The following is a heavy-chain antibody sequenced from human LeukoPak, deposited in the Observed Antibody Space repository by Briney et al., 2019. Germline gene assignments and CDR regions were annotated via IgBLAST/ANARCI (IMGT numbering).Heavy chain of an antibody. J-gene: IGHJ4*03. V-gene: IGHV2-5*02. D-gene: IGHD6-19*01. CDR3: AHSVSVAGSWSYFQL. Sequence: SGPALVNPTQTLTLTCTFSGFSLSTSGVGVGWIRQPPGKALEWLALIYWDDDKRYSPSLKDRRNITKDTPKNQVVLTMTNMDPVDTATYYCAHSVSVAGSWSYFQLWVQGTLATVSS. CDR1: GFSLSTSGVG. CDR2: IYWDDDK.